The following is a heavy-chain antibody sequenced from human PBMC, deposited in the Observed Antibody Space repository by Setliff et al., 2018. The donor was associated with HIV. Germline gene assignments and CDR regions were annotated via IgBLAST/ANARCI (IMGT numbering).Heavy chain of an antibody. CDR1: GESLSDYY. CDR3: ARGGGPDTNFDL. D-gene: IGHD5-18*01. CDR2: INHNKSS. J-gene: IGHJ4*02. V-gene: IGHV4-34*01. Sequence: SETLSLTCAVYGESLSDYYWSWIRQPPGKGLEWIGEINHNKSSDYNPSLKSRVTMSVDTSKNQFSLKVKSVTAADRAVYYCARGGGPDTNFDLWGQGTLVTVSS.